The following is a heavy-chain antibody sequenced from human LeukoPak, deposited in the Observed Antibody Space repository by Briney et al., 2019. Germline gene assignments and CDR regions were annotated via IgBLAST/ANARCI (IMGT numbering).Heavy chain of an antibody. CDR3: ARGSRRFGELPD. V-gene: IGHV3-21*01. D-gene: IGHD3-10*01. CDR2: ISSSSSYI. Sequence: GGSLRLSCAASGFTFSSYSMNWVRQAPGKGLEWVSSISSSSSYIYYADSVKGRFTISRDNAKNSLYLQMNSLRAEDTAVYYCARGSRRFGELPDWGQGTLVTVSS. J-gene: IGHJ4*02. CDR1: GFTFSSYS.